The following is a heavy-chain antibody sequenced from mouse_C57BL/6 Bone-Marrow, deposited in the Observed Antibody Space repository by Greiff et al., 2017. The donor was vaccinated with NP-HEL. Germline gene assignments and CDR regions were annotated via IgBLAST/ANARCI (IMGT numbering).Heavy chain of an antibody. J-gene: IGHJ4*01. CDR2: IHPSDSDT. D-gene: IGHD2-9*01. CDR1: GYTFTSYW. CDR3: APSVVTTGYYAMDY. V-gene: IGHV1-74*01. Sequence: QVQLQQPGAELVKPGASVKVSCKASGYTFTSYWMHWVKQRPGQGLEWIGRIHPSDSDTNYNQKFKGKATLTVDKSSSTAYMQLSSLTSEDSAVYYCAPSVVTTGYYAMDYWGQGTSVTVSS.